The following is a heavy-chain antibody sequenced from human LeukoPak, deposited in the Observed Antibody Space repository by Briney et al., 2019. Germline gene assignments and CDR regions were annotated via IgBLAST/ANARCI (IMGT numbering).Heavy chain of an antibody. D-gene: IGHD2-15*01. CDR2: IKQDGSEK. CDR3: ARVPIVAATPLFDY. CDR1: GFTFSSYW. J-gene: IGHJ4*02. Sequence: GGSLRLSCAASGFTFSSYWMSWVRQAPGKGLEWVANIKQDGSEKYYVDSVKGRFTISRDIAKNSLYLQMNSLRAEDTAVYYCARVPIVAATPLFDYWGQGTLVTVSS. V-gene: IGHV3-7*01.